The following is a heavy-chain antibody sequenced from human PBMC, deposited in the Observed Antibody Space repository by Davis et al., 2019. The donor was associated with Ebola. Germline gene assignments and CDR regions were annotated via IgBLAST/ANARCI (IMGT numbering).Heavy chain of an antibody. CDR1: GGSISSYY. CDR2: IYYSGST. V-gene: IGHV4-59*01. J-gene: IGHJ3*02. CDR3: ARDPWSSSWYEDHDAFDI. Sequence: MPSETLSLTCTVSGGSISSYYWSWIRQLPGKGLEWIGYIYYSGSTNYNPSLKSRVTISVDTSKNQFSLKLSSVTAADTAVYYCARDPWSSSWYEDHDAFDIWGQGTMVTVSS. D-gene: IGHD6-13*01.